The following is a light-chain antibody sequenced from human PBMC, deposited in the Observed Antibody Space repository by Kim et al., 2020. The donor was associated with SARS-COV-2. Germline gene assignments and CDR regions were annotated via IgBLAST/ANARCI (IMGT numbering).Light chain of an antibody. CDR1: QTITSY. V-gene: IGKV1-39*01. CDR3: QQSYSTPLT. J-gene: IGKJ4*01. Sequence: ASVRDRVTITCRASQTITSYLNWYQQKPGKAPKLLIYAASSLQSGVPSRFSGSGSGTGFTLTISSLQPEDFATYYCQQSYSTPLTFGGGTKVDIK. CDR2: AAS.